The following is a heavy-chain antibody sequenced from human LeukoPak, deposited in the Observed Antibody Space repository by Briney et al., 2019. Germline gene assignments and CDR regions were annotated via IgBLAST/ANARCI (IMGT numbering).Heavy chain of an antibody. D-gene: IGHD1-26*01. Sequence: SETLSLTCTVSGGSISGSYWNWLRQPPGKGLEWIGYIYYSGSTNYNPSLKSRVTISVDTSKNQFSLKLSSVTAADTAVYYCASLSSGSYNWFDPWGRGTLVTVSS. CDR3: ASLSSGSYNWFDP. CDR2: IYYSGST. J-gene: IGHJ5*02. V-gene: IGHV4-59*01. CDR1: GGSISGSY.